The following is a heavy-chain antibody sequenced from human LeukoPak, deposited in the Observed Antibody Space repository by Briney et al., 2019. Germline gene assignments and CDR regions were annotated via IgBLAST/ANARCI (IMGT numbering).Heavy chain of an antibody. D-gene: IGHD6-13*01. Sequence: SETLSLTCTVSGDSVRSYYWSWIRQPPGQGLEWLGHINDRGSTNYNPSLQGRVTISIDTSRNQFSLKVNSVTAADTAVYYCVRDSRYGSGWFEDGLDFWGQGTTVTVSS. CDR3: VRDSRYGSGWFEDGLDF. CDR2: INDRGST. CDR1: GDSVRSYY. V-gene: IGHV4-59*02. J-gene: IGHJ6*02.